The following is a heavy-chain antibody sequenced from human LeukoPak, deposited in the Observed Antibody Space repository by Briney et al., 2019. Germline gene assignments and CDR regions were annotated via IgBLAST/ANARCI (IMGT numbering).Heavy chain of an antibody. J-gene: IGHJ4*02. CDR3: ARDDYYDSSAIFDY. D-gene: IGHD3-22*01. V-gene: IGHV4-59*01. Sequence: SETLSLTCTVSGGSISSYYWSWIRQPPGKGLEWIGYIYYSGSTNYNPSLKSRVTISLDTSKNQFSLKLSSVTAADAAVYYCARDDYYDSSAIFDYWGQGTLVTVSP. CDR1: GGSISSYY. CDR2: IYYSGST.